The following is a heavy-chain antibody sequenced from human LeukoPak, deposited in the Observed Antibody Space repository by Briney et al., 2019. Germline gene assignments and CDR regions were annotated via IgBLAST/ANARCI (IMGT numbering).Heavy chain of an antibody. CDR2: ISVNNANA. D-gene: IGHD2-2*01. Sequence: ASVTGCSKASGYTFTRYFISWVRQAPEQGLEWMGWISVNNANANYVQKFQGRVTMTTDTSTSTAYMELRSLKSDDTALYYCARASVSSTVVPADYWGQGTLVTVSS. CDR1: GYTFTRYF. CDR3: ARASVSSTVVPADY. J-gene: IGHJ4*02. V-gene: IGHV1-18*01.